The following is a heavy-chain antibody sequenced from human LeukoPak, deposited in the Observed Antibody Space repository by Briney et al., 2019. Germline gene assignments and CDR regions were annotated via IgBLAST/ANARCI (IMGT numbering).Heavy chain of an antibody. D-gene: IGHD6-6*01. CDR3: ARGSYSSSRYYFDY. J-gene: IGHJ4*02. CDR2: INPNSGGT. Sequence: ASVKVSCKASGYTFTGYYMHWVRQAPGQGLEWMGRINPNSGGTNYAQKFQGRVTMTRGTSISTAYMELSRLRSDDTAVYYCARGSYSSSRYYFDYWGQGTLVTVSS. CDR1: GYTFTGYY. V-gene: IGHV1-2*06.